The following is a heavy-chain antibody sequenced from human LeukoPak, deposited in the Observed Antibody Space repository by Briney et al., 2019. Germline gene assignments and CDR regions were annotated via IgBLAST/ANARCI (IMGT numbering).Heavy chain of an antibody. V-gene: IGHV3-30*01. CDR2: ISYDGSNK. CDR3: ARDGEMATITQRKYYFDY. D-gene: IGHD5-24*01. CDR1: GFTFSSYA. Sequence: GRSLRLSCAASGFTFSSYAMHWVRQAPGKGLEWVAVISYDGSNKYYADSVKGRFTISRDNSKNTLYLQMNSLRAEDTAVYYCARDGEMATITQRKYYFDYWGQGTLVTVSS. J-gene: IGHJ4*02.